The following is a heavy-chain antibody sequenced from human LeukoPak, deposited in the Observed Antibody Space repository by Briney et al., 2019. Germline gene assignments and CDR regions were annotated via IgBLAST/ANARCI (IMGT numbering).Heavy chain of an antibody. CDR3: ARGNGVRAVTTPYYYGMDV. CDR2: IYYSGST. J-gene: IGHJ6*02. D-gene: IGHD4-17*01. CDR1: GVPISSYY. V-gene: IGHV4-59*01. Sequence: KSSETLSLTCTVSGVPISSYYWSWIRQPPAKGREGIGYIYYSGSTNYNPSLKSPVTISVDTSKHQFSLKLSSVTAADTAVYYCARGNGVRAVTTPYYYGMDVWGQGTTVTVSS.